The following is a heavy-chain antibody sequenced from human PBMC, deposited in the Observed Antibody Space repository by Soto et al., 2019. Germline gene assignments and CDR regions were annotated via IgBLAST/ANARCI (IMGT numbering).Heavy chain of an antibody. J-gene: IGHJ1*01. D-gene: IGHD6-13*01. CDR1: GGSISSGGYY. CDR3: AGTVAAGQSAEYFQH. CDR2: IYYSGST. Sequence: SETLSLTCTVSGGSISSGGYYWSWIRQHPGKGLEWIGYIYYSGSTYYNPSLKSRVTISVDTSKNQFSLKLSSVTAADTAVYYCAGTVAAGQSAEYFQHWGRGTLVTVSA. V-gene: IGHV4-31*03.